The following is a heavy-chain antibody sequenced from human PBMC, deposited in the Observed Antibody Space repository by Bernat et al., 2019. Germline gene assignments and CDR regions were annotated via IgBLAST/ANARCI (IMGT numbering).Heavy chain of an antibody. V-gene: IGHV3-23*01. CDR3: ARGTSTSAPYMDV. Sequence: EVQLLESGGGLVQPGGSLRLSCAASGFTFSNYAMSWVRQAAGKGLEWVSAIGGRGGSTYYADSVKGRFTISRDNAKNSLYLQMNSLRAEDTAVYYCARGTSTSAPYMDVWGKGTTVTVSS. CDR1: GFTFSNYA. J-gene: IGHJ6*03. CDR2: IGGRGGST.